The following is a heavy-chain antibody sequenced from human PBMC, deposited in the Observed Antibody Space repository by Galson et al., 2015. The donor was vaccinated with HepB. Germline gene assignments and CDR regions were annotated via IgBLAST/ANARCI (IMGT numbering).Heavy chain of an antibody. CDR1: GYTFTSYG. CDR3: ARSLGYCSSTSCLVRGVKYYYYYMDV. CDR2: ISAYNGNT. Sequence: SVKVSCKASGYTFTSYGISWVRQAPGQGLEWMGWISAYNGNTNYAQKLQGRVTMTTDTSTSTAYMELRSLRSEDTAVYYCARSLGYCSSTSCLVRGVKYYYYYMDVWGKGTTVTVSS. D-gene: IGHD2-2*03. V-gene: IGHV1-18*04. J-gene: IGHJ6*03.